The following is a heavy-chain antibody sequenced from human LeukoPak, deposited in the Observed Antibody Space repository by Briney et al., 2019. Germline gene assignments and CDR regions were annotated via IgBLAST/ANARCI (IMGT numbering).Heavy chain of an antibody. CDR1: GFTFSDYS. Sequence: PGGSLRLSCAASGFTFSDYSMKWVRQAPGKGLEWVSSISSGSSYMYYADSLKGRFTTFRDNAKKSLYLQMYSLRAEDTAVYYCARGPTLIGVAGTWPLDYWGQGILVTVST. V-gene: IGHV3-21*01. J-gene: IGHJ4*02. D-gene: IGHD6-19*01. CDR3: ARGPTLIGVAGTWPLDY. CDR2: ISSGSSYM.